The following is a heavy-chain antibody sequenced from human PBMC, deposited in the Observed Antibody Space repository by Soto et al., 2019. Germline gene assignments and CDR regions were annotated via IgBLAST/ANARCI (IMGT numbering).Heavy chain of an antibody. D-gene: IGHD3-10*01. Sequence: GGSLRLSCTTSGFTFNTYPMTWVRQAPGKGLEWVSSISSTAGRTSSYADSVKGRFAISRDFSDNTVYLQMNNLRVDDTAVYFCAKGVLSFHYGMEVWGQGTTVTVSS. CDR2: ISSTAGRTS. CDR3: AKGVLSFHYGMEV. J-gene: IGHJ6*02. V-gene: IGHV3-23*01. CDR1: GFTFNTYP.